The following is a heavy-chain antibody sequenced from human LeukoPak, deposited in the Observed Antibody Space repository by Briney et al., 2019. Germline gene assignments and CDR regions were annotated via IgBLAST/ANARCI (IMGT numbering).Heavy chain of an antibody. Sequence: GASVKVSCKASGYTFTGYYMHWVRQAPGQGLEWMGWINPNSGGTNYAQKFQGRVTMTRDTSISTAYMELSRLRSDDTAVYYCARVREMATTTRGKNNWFDPWGQGTLVTVSS. D-gene: IGHD5-24*01. CDR2: INPNSGGT. J-gene: IGHJ5*02. CDR3: ARVREMATTTRGKNNWFDP. CDR1: GYTFTGYY. V-gene: IGHV1-2*02.